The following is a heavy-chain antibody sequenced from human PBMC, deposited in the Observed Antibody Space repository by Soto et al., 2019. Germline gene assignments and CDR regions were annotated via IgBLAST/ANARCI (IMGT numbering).Heavy chain of an antibody. V-gene: IGHV1-18*04. CDR1: GYTFTSYG. CDR2: ISAYNGNT. J-gene: IGHJ4*02. D-gene: IGHD6-19*01. Sequence: GSCKASGYTFTSYGISWVRQAPGQGLEWMGWISAYNGNTNYAQKLQGRATMTTDTSTSTAYMELRSLRSDDTAVYYCARDGGQWLVQYYFDYWGQGTLVTVSS. CDR3: ARDGGQWLVQYYFDY.